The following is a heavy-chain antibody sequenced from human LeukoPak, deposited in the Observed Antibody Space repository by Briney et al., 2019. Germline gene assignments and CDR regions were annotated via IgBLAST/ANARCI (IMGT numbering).Heavy chain of an antibody. CDR1: GFTFSSYV. Sequence: GGSLRLSCAASGFTFSSYVMSWIRQSPGRGLEWVSGISASGGSTYYAGSVKGRFTTSRDNSKNMLYLEMNSLRAEDTAVYYCAKDQKYLDYWGQGNLVTVSS. D-gene: IGHD6-6*01. CDR2: ISASGGST. CDR3: AKDQKYLDY. V-gene: IGHV3-23*01. J-gene: IGHJ4*02.